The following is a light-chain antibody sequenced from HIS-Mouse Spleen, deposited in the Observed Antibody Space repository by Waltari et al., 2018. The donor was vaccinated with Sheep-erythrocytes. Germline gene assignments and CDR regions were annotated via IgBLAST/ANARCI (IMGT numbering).Light chain of an antibody. CDR3: YSAADNNLVV. J-gene: IGLJ2*01. V-gene: IGLV3-27*01. CDR2: KDS. Sequence: SYELTQPSSVSVSPGQTARITCSGDVLATKKYARWFQQKPGQAPVLVIYKDSERPSGIPERFSGSSSGTTVTLTISGAQVEDEADYYCYSAADNNLVVFGGGTKLTVL. CDR1: VLATKKY.